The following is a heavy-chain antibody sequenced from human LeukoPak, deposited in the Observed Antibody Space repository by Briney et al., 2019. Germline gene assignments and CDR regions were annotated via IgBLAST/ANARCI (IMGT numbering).Heavy chain of an antibody. CDR1: GFTFSIYS. Sequence: GGSLRLSCTASGFTFSIYSMNWVRQAPGKGLEWISYIGSSASTIYYADSVKGRFTISRDNAKNSLYLQMNSLRAEDTAVYYCARGGDSSSFLFDYWGQGTLVTVSS. V-gene: IGHV3-48*01. D-gene: IGHD6-13*01. J-gene: IGHJ4*02. CDR2: IGSSASTI. CDR3: ARGGDSSSFLFDY.